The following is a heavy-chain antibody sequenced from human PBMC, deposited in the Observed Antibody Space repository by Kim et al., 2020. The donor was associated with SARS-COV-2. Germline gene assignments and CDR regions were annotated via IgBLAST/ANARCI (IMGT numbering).Heavy chain of an antibody. J-gene: IGHJ4*02. CDR3: AGVGGHSSFDY. D-gene: IGHD3-16*01. Sequence: NPSLKSRVTISADTSNNPFFLNLTSVTAADTAVYFCAGVGGHSSFDYWGQGSLVTVSS. V-gene: IGHV4-34*11.